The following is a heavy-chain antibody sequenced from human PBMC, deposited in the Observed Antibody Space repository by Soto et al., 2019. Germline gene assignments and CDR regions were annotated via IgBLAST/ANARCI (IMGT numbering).Heavy chain of an antibody. CDR2: IRSKADKYAT. J-gene: IGHJ4*02. CDR3: TTVDY. V-gene: IGHV3-73*01. Sequence: EVPMVESGGGLVQPGGSLKLSCAASGFTFSGSAMHWVRQASGKGLEWVGRIRSKADKYATAYVASVKGRFTISRDDSKKTAYLQMNSLKTEDTAVYYCTTVDYWGQGTLVTVSS. CDR1: GFTFSGSA.